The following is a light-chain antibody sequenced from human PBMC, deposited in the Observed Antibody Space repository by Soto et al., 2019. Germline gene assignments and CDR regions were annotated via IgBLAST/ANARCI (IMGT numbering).Light chain of an antibody. Sequence: DIQMTQSPSSLSASVGARVTITCRARQSISSYLNWYQQKPGKAPKLLIYAASSLQSGVPSRFSGRVSGTNFAHTISSLQPEDFATYYGQQCYSTPRAFGQGTKVEGK. V-gene: IGKV1-39*01. J-gene: IGKJ1*01. CDR2: AAS. CDR1: QSISSY. CDR3: QQCYSTPRA.